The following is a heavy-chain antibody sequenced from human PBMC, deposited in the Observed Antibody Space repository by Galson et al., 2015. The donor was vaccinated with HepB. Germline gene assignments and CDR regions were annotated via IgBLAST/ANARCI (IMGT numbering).Heavy chain of an antibody. V-gene: IGHV3-23*01. J-gene: IGHJ4*02. CDR1: GFTFSSYA. CDR3: AKDGRLCSSINCYFEY. D-gene: IGHD2-2*01. Sequence: SLRLSCAASGFTFSSYAMTWVHQAPGKGLEWVSALSGSGGSTYYADSVKGRFTISRDNSKNTLYLQMTSLRAEDTAVYYCAKDGRLCSSINCYFEYWGQGTLVTVSS. CDR2: LSGSGGST.